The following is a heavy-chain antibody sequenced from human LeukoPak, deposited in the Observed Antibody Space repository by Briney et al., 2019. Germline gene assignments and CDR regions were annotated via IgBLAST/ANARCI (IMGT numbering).Heavy chain of an antibody. J-gene: IGHJ5*02. V-gene: IGHV3-48*03. CDR3: ARGGCRGGQMGT. D-gene: IGHD7-27*01. Sequence: PGGSLRLSCAASGFTFSSYEMNWVRQAPGKGLEWVSYISSSGSTIYYADSVKGRFTISRDNAKNSLYLQMNSLRAEDTAIYYCARGGCRGGQMGTWGQGTLVTVSS. CDR2: ISSSGSTI. CDR1: GFTFSSYE.